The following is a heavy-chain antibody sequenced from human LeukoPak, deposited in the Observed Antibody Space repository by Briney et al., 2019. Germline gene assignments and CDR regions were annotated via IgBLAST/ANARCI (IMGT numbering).Heavy chain of an antibody. CDR2: IYSGGST. V-gene: IGHV3-53*01. D-gene: IGHD5-18*01. Sequence: GGSLRLSCAASGFTVSSNYMSWVRQAPGKGLEWGSVIYSGGSTYYADSVKGRFTISRDNSKNTLYLQMYSLRAEDTAVYYCASGLVDTAMDAFDYWGQGTLVTVSS. CDR3: ASGLVDTAMDAFDY. J-gene: IGHJ4*02. CDR1: GFTVSSNY.